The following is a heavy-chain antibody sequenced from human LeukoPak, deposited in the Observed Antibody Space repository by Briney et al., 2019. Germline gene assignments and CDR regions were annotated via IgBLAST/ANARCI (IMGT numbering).Heavy chain of an antibody. J-gene: IGHJ4*02. CDR2: IYTSGSA. V-gene: IGHV4-4*07. CDR3: ARMTYSRHFDY. D-gene: IGHD6-13*01. Sequence: PSETLSLTCTVSGASISDYYWSWIRQPAGKGLEWIGRIYTSGSADYNPSLNSRVTMSVDTSKNQFSLKVSSVTAADTAVYYCARMTYSRHFDYWGQGTLVTVSS. CDR1: GASISDYY.